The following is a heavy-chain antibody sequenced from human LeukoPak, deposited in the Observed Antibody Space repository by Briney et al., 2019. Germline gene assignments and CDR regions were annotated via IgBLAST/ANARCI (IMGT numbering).Heavy chain of an antibody. Sequence: PGGSLTLSCAASGFTFSSYGMHWVRQAPGKGLEWVALTSYNGRNNCYSDSVKGRFSISRDNSQRTVFLRMNNVKTEDTAIYYCAKATNYDFWSGSLGLDHWGQGFLVTVSS. CDR3: AKATNYDFWSGSLGLDH. CDR2: TSYNGRNN. D-gene: IGHD3-3*01. CDR1: GFTFSSYG. V-gene: IGHV3-30*18. J-gene: IGHJ4*02.